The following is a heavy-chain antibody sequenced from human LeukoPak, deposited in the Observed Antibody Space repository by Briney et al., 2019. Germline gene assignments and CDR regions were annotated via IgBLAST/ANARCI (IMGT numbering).Heavy chain of an antibody. CDR1: GGTFSSYA. D-gene: IGHD3-10*01. CDR2: IIPIFGTA. Sequence: GSSVKVSCKASGGTFSSYAISWVRQAPGQGLEWMGGIIPIFGTANYAQKFQGRVTITTDESTSTAYMELSSLRSEDTAVYYCARGPDRRLGGSGSSYFDYWGQGTRVTVSS. V-gene: IGHV1-69*05. J-gene: IGHJ4*02. CDR3: ARGPDRRLGGSGSSYFDY.